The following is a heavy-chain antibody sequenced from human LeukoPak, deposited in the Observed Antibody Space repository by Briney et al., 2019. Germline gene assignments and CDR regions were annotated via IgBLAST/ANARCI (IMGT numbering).Heavy chain of an antibody. V-gene: IGHV3-7*03. CDR1: GFIFSDSW. J-gene: IGHJ3*02. CDR2: IEKNGSGK. CDR3: LKDDDHWKFDI. Sequence: GGSLRLSCTVSGFIFSDSWMAWIRQAPGKGLEWVAIIEKNGSGKNYVDSVKGRFIISRDNAKNSLFLQMDSLKVEDTAIYYCLKDDDHWKFDIWGQGTMVTVSS. D-gene: IGHD1-1*01.